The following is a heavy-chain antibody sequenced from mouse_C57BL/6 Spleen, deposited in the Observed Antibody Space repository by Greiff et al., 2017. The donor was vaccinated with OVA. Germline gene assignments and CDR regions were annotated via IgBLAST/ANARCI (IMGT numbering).Heavy chain of an antibody. V-gene: IGHV3-1*01. CDR3: ARPIHYYGSSLYYFDY. Sequence: EVKLQESGPGMVKPSQSLSLTCTVTGYSITSGYDWHWIRHFPGNKLEWMGYISYSGSTNYNPSPKSRIPITHDTSKNHFFLKVNSVTTEDTATYYCARPIHYYGSSLYYFDYWGQGTTLTVSS. CDR1: GYSITSGYD. J-gene: IGHJ2*01. CDR2: ISYSGST. D-gene: IGHD1-1*01.